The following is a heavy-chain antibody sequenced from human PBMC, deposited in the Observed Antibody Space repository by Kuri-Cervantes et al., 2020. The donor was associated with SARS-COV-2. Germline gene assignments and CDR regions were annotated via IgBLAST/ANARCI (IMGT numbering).Heavy chain of an antibody. V-gene: IGHV3-66*03. CDR1: GFTVSSNY. CDR3: ARDLVVSSGWDYYMDV. Sequence: GESLKISCAASGFTVSSNYMSWVRQAPGKGLEWVSLIYRCGSTYYADSVKGRFTISRDNSKNTLYLQMNSLRAEDTAVYYCARDLVVSSGWDYYMDVWGKGTTVTVSS. CDR2: IYRCGST. D-gene: IGHD6-19*01. J-gene: IGHJ6*03.